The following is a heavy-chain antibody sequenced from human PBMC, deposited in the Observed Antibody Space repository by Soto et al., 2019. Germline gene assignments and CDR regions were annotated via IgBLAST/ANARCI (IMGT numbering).Heavy chain of an antibody. D-gene: IGHD2-2*01. J-gene: IGHJ4*02. CDR2: MEYSGST. CDR1: GGSISSDGYY. CDR3: EREYCSSTSCYPIFDY. Sequence: SETLSLTCTVSGGSISSDGYYWSCIRQHPGQGQGWVRYMEYSGSTCCSPCLKSRVTIAVDTSKNQFSLKLSSVTAADTAVYYYEREYCSSTSCYPIFDYWGQGTLVTVSS. V-gene: IGHV4-31*03.